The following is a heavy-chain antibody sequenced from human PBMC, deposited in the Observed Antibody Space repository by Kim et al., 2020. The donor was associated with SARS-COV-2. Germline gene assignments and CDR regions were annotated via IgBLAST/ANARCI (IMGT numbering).Heavy chain of an antibody. Sequence: GGSLRLSCAASGFNFSSYGMHWVRQAPGKGLEWVAVIWYDGSNKYYADSVKGRFTISRDNSKNTLYLQMNSLRAEDTAVYYCARDVRVELYYFDYCGQGTLVTVSS. J-gene: IGHJ4*02. CDR1: GFNFSSYG. CDR2: IWYDGSNK. V-gene: IGHV3-33*08. CDR3: ARDVRVELYYFDY. D-gene: IGHD6-13*01.